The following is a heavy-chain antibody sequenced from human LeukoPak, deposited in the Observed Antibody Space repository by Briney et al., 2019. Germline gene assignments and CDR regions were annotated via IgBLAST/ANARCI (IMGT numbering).Heavy chain of an antibody. D-gene: IGHD3-16*01. CDR1: GGSFSGYY. CDR3: ARGGLGGLNFDY. V-gene: IGHV4-30-4*08. J-gene: IGHJ4*02. Sequence: SETLSLTCAVYGGSFSGYYWSWIRQPPGKGLEWIGYIYYSGSTYYNPSLKSRVTISVDTSKNQFSLKLSSVTAADTAVYYCARGGLGGLNFDYWGQGTLVTVSS. CDR2: IYYSGST.